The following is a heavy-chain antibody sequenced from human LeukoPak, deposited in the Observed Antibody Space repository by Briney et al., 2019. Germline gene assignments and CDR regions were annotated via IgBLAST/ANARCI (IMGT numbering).Heavy chain of an antibody. D-gene: IGHD3-10*01. CDR1: GYSISSGYY. Sequence: SETLSLTCTVSGYSISSGYYWGWIRQPPGKGLEWIGEINHSGSTNYNPSLKSRVTISVDTSKNQFSLKLSSVTAADTAVYYCARRYGSGSYYLRYYFDYWGQGTLVTVSS. CDR2: INHSGST. V-gene: IGHV4-38-2*02. CDR3: ARRYGSGSYYLRYYFDY. J-gene: IGHJ4*02.